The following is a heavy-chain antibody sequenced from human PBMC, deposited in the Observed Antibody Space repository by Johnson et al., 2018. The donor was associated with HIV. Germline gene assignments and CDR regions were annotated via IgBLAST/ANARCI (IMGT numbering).Heavy chain of an antibody. J-gene: IGHJ3*02. CDR3: ARGLGEGLVIPGPDGYDI. D-gene: IGHD6-19*01. Sequence: VQLVESGGGLVKPGGSLRLSCAASGFMFSDYYMSWIRQAPGKGLEWVSYISTSGSTIYYADSVKGRFTISRDNAKNSLYLQMNSLRAEDTAVYYCARGLGEGLVIPGPDGYDIWGQGTMVTVSS. CDR1: GFMFSDYY. V-gene: IGHV3-11*04. CDR2: ISTSGSTI.